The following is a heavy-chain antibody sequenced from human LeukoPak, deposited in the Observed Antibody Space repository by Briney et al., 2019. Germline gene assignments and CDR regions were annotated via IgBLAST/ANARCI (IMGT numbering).Heavy chain of an antibody. CDR3: ARVSSNVVVTGIPDYFDC. CDR2: FDPEDGET. CDR1: GYTHTELS. V-gene: IGHV1-24*01. J-gene: IGHJ4*02. D-gene: IGHD2-21*02. Sequence: ASVTDTLQVSGYTHTELSMHRVRPAPGKGLEWMGGFDPEDGETIYAQKFQGRVTMTEDTSTDTAYMELSRLRSHDTAVYYCARVSSNVVVTGIPDYFDCWGQGTLVTVSS.